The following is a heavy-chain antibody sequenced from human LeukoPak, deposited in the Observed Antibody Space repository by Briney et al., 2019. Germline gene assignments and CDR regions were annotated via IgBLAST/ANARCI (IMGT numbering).Heavy chain of an antibody. CDR2: IYYSGST. V-gene: IGHV4-61*01. D-gene: IGHD4-17*01. CDR1: GGSVSSGSYY. J-gene: IGHJ4*02. Sequence: SETLSLTCTVSGGSVSSGSYYWSWIRQPPGKGLEWIGYIYYSGSTNYNPSLKSRVTISVDASKNQFSLKLSSVTAADTAVYYCARETAYGDFNFDYWGQGTLVTVSS. CDR3: ARETAYGDFNFDY.